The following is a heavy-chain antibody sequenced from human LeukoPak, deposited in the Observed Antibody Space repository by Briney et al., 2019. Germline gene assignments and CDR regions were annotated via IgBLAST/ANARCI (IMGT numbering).Heavy chain of an antibody. J-gene: IGHJ4*02. CDR2: ITQGGSEK. D-gene: IGHD3-22*01. Sequence: GGSLRLSCEASGFTLSNRWMTWVRQAPGKGLEWVATITQGGSEKFYVDSVKGRFTISGDNAKNSLYLQMNSLRVEDTAVYFCARKGGYSSGYYYWGQGTLVTVSS. CDR3: ARKGGYSSGYYY. CDR1: GFTLSNRW. V-gene: IGHV3-7*01.